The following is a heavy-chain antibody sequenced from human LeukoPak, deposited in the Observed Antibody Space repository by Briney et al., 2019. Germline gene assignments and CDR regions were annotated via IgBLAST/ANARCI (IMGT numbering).Heavy chain of an antibody. D-gene: IGHD1-1*01. CDR1: GYTFSSYD. CDR2: MNPGSGNT. J-gene: IGHJ4*02. CDR3: ARELRLDKY. Sequence: GASVKVSCKASGYTFSSYDINWVRQATGQGLEWMGYMNPGSGNTGYTQNFQGRVILTVNTSITTAYMELSSLRPEDTAVYYCARELRLDKYWGQGTLVTVSS. V-gene: IGHV1-8*01.